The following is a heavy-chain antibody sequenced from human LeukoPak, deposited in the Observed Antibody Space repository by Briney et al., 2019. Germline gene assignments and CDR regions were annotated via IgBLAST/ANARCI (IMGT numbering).Heavy chain of an antibody. CDR1: GYTFTSYD. D-gene: IGHD6-13*01. CDR3: ARFSQLAYSTDP. J-gene: IGHJ5*02. Sequence: ASVKVSCKASGYTFTSYDINWVRQATGQGLEWMGWMNPNSGNTGYAQKFQRRVTMTRNTSISTAYMELSSLRSEDTAVYYCARFSQLAYSTDPWGQGTLVTVSS. CDR2: MNPNSGNT. V-gene: IGHV1-8*01.